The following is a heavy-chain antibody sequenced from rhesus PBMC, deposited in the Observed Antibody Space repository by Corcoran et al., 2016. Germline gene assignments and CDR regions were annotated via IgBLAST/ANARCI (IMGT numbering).Heavy chain of an antibody. CDR1: GFTFSSYG. CDR3: AKDWIAAAGPFDS. V-gene: IGHV3S5*01. J-gene: IGHJ4*01. D-gene: IGHD6-25*01. Sequence: EVQLVETGGGLVQPGGSLKLSCAASGFTFSSYGMSWVRQAPGKGLEWVSAINSGGGSTYYADSVKGRFTISRDNSKNTLSLQMNSLRAEDMAVYYCAKDWIAAAGPFDSWGQGVLVTVSS. CDR2: INSGGGST.